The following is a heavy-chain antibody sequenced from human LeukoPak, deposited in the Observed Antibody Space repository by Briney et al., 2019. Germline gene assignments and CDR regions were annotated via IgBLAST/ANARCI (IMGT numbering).Heavy chain of an antibody. CDR2: ISSSGNT. CDR3: REYSAGYLLDY. V-gene: IGHV4-39*01. D-gene: IGHD5-18*01. Sequence: SETLSLTCTVSGDSISSSSYYWGWIRQPPGKGLEYIGSISSSGNTYYNPPLESRVTVSIDTSKNQFSLKLRSVTAADTAVYYCREYSAGYLLDYWGQGTLVTVSS. CDR1: GDSISSSSYY. J-gene: IGHJ4*02.